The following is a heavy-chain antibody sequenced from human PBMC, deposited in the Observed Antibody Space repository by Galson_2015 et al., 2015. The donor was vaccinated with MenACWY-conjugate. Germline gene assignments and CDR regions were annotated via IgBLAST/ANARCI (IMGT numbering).Heavy chain of an antibody. V-gene: IGHV3-33*08. CDR3: ARVFDTWYMDV. Sequence: SLRLSCAASGFTFGTYGIHWVRQAPAKGLEWAALIWDDGSYKYYADSVKGRFTISRDNSKNTLYLQMNSLRAEDTAVYYCARVFDTWYMDVWGKGTTVTVSS. CDR1: GFTFGTYG. CDR2: IWDDGSYK. D-gene: IGHD3-3*01. J-gene: IGHJ6*03.